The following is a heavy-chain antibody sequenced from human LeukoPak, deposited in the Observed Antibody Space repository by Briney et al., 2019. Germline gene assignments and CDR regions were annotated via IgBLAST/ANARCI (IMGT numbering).Heavy chain of an antibody. Sequence: LPGGSLRLSCAASGFTFSSYAMSWVRQAPGKGLEWVSAISGSGGSTYYADSVKGRFTISRDNSKNTLYLQMNSLRAEDTAVYYCAKDNYYDSSGYQPLDYWGQGTLVTVSS. V-gene: IGHV3-23*01. CDR3: AKDNYYDSSGYQPLDY. J-gene: IGHJ4*02. CDR1: GFTFSSYA. D-gene: IGHD3-22*01. CDR2: ISGSGGST.